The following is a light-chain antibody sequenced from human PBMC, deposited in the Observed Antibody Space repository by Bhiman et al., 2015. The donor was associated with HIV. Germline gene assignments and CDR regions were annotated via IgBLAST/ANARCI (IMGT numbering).Light chain of an antibody. CDR1: SLRTYY. CDR2: GNN. CDR3: NSRDTSGNHWV. J-gene: IGLJ3*02. V-gene: IGLV3-19*01. Sequence: SPELTQDPAVSVALGQTVRITCQGDSLRTYYASWYQQKPGQAPVLVIYGNNRRPSGIPDRFSGSSSENTASLTFTGAQAEDEADYYCNSRDTSGNHWVFGGGTKLTVL.